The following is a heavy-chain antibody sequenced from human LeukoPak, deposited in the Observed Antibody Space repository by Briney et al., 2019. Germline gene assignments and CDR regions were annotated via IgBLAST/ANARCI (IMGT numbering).Heavy chain of an antibody. CDR3: TRDPILGAPDYFDY. CDR1: GFTFSSYA. CDR2: INSSGGGT. Sequence: GGSLRLSCAASGFTFSSYAMNWVRQAPGKGLEWVSGINSSGGGTYYADSVKGRFTISRDNSKNTMYLQMNNLREEDTAVYYCTRDPILGAPDYFDYWGQGTLVTVSS. V-gene: IGHV3-23*01. D-gene: IGHD1-26*01. J-gene: IGHJ4*02.